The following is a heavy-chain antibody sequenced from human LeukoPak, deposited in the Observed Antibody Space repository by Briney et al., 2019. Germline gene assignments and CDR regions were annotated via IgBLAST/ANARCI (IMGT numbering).Heavy chain of an antibody. CDR1: GFTFDDYA. CDR2: ISYDGSNK. D-gene: IGHD3-9*01. Sequence: PGGSLRLSCAASGFTFDDYAMHWVRQAPGKGLEWVAVISYDGSNKYYADSVKGRFTISRDNSKNTLYLQMNSLRAEDTAVYYCAKDLIVGHYDILTGYAPSLFDYWGQGTLVTVSS. CDR3: AKDLIVGHYDILTGYAPSLFDY. J-gene: IGHJ4*02. V-gene: IGHV3-30*18.